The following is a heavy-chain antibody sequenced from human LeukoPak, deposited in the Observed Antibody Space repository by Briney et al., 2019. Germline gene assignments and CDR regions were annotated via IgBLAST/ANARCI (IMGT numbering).Heavy chain of an antibody. CDR3: ARVGGSYPNDY. CDR2: VNPNSGNT. D-gene: IGHD1-26*01. CDR1: GYTFTSYD. J-gene: IGHJ4*02. Sequence: ASVKVSCKASGYTFTSYDINWVRQATGQGLEWMGWVNPNSGNTGYAQKFQGRVTMTRDMSTSTVYMELSSLRSEDTAVYYCARVGGSYPNDYWGQGTLVTVSS. V-gene: IGHV1-8*01.